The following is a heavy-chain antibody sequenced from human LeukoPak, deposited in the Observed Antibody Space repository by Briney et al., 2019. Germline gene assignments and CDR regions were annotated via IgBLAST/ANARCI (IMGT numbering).Heavy chain of an antibody. CDR3: ARDLGDSSGYIFDY. Sequence: GGSLRLSCAASGFTLSSYWMHWVRQAPGEGLVWVSRINSDGSNINYVDSVKGRFTISRDNAKNSLYLQMNSLRAEDTAVYYCARDLGDSSGYIFDYWGQGTLVTVSS. CDR1: GFTLSSYW. V-gene: IGHV3-74*01. CDR2: INSDGSNI. J-gene: IGHJ4*02. D-gene: IGHD3-22*01.